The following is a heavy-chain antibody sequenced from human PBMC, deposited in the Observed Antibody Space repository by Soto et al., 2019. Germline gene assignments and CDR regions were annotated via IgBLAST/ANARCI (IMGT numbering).Heavy chain of an antibody. J-gene: IGHJ6*03. CDR3: AKSFCSGGSCYGSGYMDV. CDR1: GFTFSSYA. Sequence: GGSLRLSCAASGFTFSSYAMSWVRQAPGKGLEWVSAISGSGGSTYYADSVKGRFTISRDNSKNTLYLQMNSLRAEDTAVYYCAKSFCSGGSCYGSGYMDVWGKGTTVTVSS. D-gene: IGHD2-15*01. CDR2: ISGSGGST. V-gene: IGHV3-23*01.